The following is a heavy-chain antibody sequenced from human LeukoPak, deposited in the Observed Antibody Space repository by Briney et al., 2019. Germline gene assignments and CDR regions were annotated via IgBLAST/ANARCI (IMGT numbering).Heavy chain of an antibody. CDR3: AKYDNSGRAGGY. Sequence: PGRSLRLSCAASGFTFSNYGMHWVRQAPGKGLEWVAVIWYDGSNKYYADSVKGRFTISRDNSRNTLYLQMNSLRVEDTAMYYCAKYDNSGRAGGYWGQGTLVTVSS. CDR1: GFTFSNYG. D-gene: IGHD3-22*01. V-gene: IGHV3-33*06. CDR2: IWYDGSNK. J-gene: IGHJ4*02.